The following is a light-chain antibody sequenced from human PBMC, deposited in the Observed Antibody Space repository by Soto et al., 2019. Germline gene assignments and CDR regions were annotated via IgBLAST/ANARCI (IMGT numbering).Light chain of an antibody. CDR2: GNS. J-gene: IGLJ2*01. V-gene: IGLV1-40*01. CDR1: SSNIGAGYD. Sequence: QSVLTQPPSVSGAPGQRVTISCTGSSSNIGAGYDVHWYQQLPGTAPKLLIYGNSNRPSGVPDRFSGSKSGPSASLAITGLQAEDEADYYCQSYDSSLSAHVVFGGGTQLTVL. CDR3: QSYDSSLSAHVV.